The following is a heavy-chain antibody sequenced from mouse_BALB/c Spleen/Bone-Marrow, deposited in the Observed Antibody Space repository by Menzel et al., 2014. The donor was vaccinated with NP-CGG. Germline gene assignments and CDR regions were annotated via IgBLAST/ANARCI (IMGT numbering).Heavy chain of an antibody. Sequence: VQLQQSGAELAKPGASVKMSCKASGYTFTSYWMHWVKQRPGQGLEWIGYINPSTGYTEYNQKFKDKATLTADKSSSTAYMQLSSLTSEDSAVYYCAREDKDYRYDVPFDYWGQGTSLTVSS. CDR3: AREDKDYRYDVPFDY. J-gene: IGHJ2*02. CDR1: GYTFTSYW. D-gene: IGHD2-14*01. V-gene: IGHV1-7*01. CDR2: INPSTGYT.